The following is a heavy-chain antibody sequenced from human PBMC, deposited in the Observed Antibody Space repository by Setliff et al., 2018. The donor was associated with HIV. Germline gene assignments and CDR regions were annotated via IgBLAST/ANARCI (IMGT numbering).Heavy chain of an antibody. J-gene: IGHJ6*03. V-gene: IGHV1-69*05. CDR1: GGTFSSYA. CDR3: ARSPLSIVGATGYYYYMDV. D-gene: IGHD1-26*01. CDR2: IIPIFNTA. Sequence: SVKVSCKASGGTFSSYAISWVRQAPGQGLEWMGGIIPIFNTANYAQKVQDRVVMTIDTSTNTAYMELRSLRFDDTAVYYCARSPLSIVGATGYYYYMDVWGKGTTVTVSS.